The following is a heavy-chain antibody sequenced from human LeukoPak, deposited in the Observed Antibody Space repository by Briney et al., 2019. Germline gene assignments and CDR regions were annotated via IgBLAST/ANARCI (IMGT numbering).Heavy chain of an antibody. J-gene: IGHJ4*02. CDR3: ACASYYYDSSGYLPDY. CDR2: IYSGGST. Sequence: GGSLRLSCAASGFTFDDYAMHWVRQAPGKGLEWVSVIYSGGSTYYADSVKGRFTISRDNSKNTLYLQMNSLRAEDTAVYYCACASYYYDSSGYLPDYWGQGTLVTVSS. CDR1: GFTFDDYA. V-gene: IGHV3-66*01. D-gene: IGHD3-22*01.